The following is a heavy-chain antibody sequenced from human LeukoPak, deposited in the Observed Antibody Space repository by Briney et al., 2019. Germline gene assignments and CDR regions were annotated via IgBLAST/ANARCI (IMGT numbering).Heavy chain of an antibody. V-gene: IGHV3-30*18. CDR2: ISYDGSNK. CDR1: GFTFSSYG. D-gene: IGHD2-2*01. Sequence: RGSLRLSCAASGFTFSSYGMHWVRQAPGKGLEWVAVISYDGSNKYYADSVKGRFTISRDNSKNTLYLQMNSLRAEDTAVYYCAKESGCSSTSCYRYFDYWGQGTLVTVSS. CDR3: AKESGCSSTSCYRYFDY. J-gene: IGHJ4*02.